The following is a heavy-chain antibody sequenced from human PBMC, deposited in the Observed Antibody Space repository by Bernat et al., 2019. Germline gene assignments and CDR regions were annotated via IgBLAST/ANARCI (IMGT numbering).Heavy chain of an antibody. Sequence: EVRLVESGGGLVKPGGSLRLSCAASGFTFSDYSMTWVRQAPGKGLEWVSSITSSSSYIYYADSVKGRFTISRDNAKNSLYLQMNSLRAADTAVYYCARDLRFLEWVSLDYWGQGTLVTVSS. V-gene: IGHV3-21*01. CDR1: GFTFSDYS. D-gene: IGHD3-3*01. CDR2: ITSSSSYI. CDR3: ARDLRFLEWVSLDY. J-gene: IGHJ4*02.